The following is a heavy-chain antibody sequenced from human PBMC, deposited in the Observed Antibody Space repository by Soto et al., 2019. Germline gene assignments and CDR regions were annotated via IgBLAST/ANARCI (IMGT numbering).Heavy chain of an antibody. V-gene: IGHV3-30*18. J-gene: IGHJ6*03. CDR2: ISYDGSNK. CDR1: GFTFSSYG. Sequence: QVQLVESGGGVVQPGRSLRLSCAASGFTFSSYGMHWVRQAPGKGLEWVAVISYDGSNKYYADSVKGRFTISRDNSKNTLYLQMNSLRAEDTAVYYCAKDGHHSRGYSYGYYYYYMDVWGKGTTVTVSS. D-gene: IGHD5-18*01. CDR3: AKDGHHSRGYSYGYYYYYMDV.